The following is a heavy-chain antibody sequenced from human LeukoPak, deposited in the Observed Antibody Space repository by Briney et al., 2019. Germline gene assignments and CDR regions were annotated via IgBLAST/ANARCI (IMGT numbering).Heavy chain of an antibody. Sequence: PSETLSLTCAVYGGSFSDYYWSWIRQPPGKGLEYIGEINHSGITNYNPSLMSRVTISVDTSKNQSSLKLNSVTAADTAVYYCVRDRGLGRGFDPWGQGTLVTVSS. V-gene: IGHV4-34*01. D-gene: IGHD3-10*01. J-gene: IGHJ5*02. CDR3: VRDRGLGRGFDP. CDR2: INHSGIT. CDR1: GGSFSDYY.